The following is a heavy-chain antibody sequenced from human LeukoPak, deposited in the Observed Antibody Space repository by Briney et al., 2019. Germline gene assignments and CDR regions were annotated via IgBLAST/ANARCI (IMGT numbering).Heavy chain of an antibody. CDR3: AREDTDYDSSGRFDY. J-gene: IGHJ4*02. Sequence: SETLSLTCTVSGGSVSSGGFYWSWIRQPPGKGLEWIGYIFYSGSTNYNPSLKSRVTISVDTSKNQFSLKLSSVTAADTAVYYCAREDTDYDSSGRFDYWGQGTLVTVSS. CDR1: GGSVSSGGFY. V-gene: IGHV4-61*08. D-gene: IGHD3-22*01. CDR2: IFYSGST.